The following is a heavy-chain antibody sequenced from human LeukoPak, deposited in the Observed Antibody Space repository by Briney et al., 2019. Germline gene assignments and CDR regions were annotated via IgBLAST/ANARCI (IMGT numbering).Heavy chain of an antibody. V-gene: IGHV4-39*01. Sequence: SETLSLTCTVSGGSISSSSYYWGWIRQPPGKGLEWIGSIYYSGSTYYNPSLKSRVTISVDTSKNQFSLKLSSVTAADTAVYYCARHIFDPYYYGSGRKGLYMDVWGKGTTVTISS. J-gene: IGHJ6*03. D-gene: IGHD3-10*01. CDR2: IYYSGST. CDR3: ARHIFDPYYYGSGRKGLYMDV. CDR1: GGSISSSSYY.